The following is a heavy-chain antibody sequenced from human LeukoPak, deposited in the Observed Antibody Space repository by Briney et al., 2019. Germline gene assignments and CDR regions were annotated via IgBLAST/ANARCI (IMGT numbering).Heavy chain of an antibody. V-gene: IGHV3-30*18. D-gene: IGHD3-3*01. J-gene: IGHJ4*02. CDR2: ISYDGSKQ. CDR3: AKDGARYLLAYYFEY. CDR1: GFTFSSHD. Sequence: PGGSLRLSCAASGFTFSSHDMHWVRQAPGKGLEWVAAISYDGSKQLYAESVKGRFTISRDNSKNTLNLQMNSLRDEDTAVYYCAKDGARYLLAYYFEYWGQGTLVTVSS.